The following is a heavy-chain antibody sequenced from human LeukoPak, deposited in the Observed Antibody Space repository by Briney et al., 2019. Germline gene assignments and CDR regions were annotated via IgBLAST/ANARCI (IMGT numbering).Heavy chain of an antibody. J-gene: IGHJ4*02. CDR2: ISFGGSAI. CDR3: AIHYDILTGVDY. Sequence: GGSLRLSCAASGFTFNDYYMSWIRQAPGKGLEWVSYISFGGSAIYYADSVKGRFTISRDNAKNSLFLQMNSLRADDTAVYYCAIHYDILTGVDYWGQGTLVTVSS. D-gene: IGHD3-9*01. CDR1: GFTFNDYY. V-gene: IGHV3-11*01.